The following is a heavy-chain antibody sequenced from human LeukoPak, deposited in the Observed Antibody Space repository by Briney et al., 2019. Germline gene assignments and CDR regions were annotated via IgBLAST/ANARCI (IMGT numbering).Heavy chain of an antibody. V-gene: IGHV1-46*01. Sequence: ASVKVSCKASGYTFTSYYMHWVRQAPGQGLEWMGIINPSGGSTSYAQKFQGRVTMTRDMSTSTVYMELSSLRSEDTAVYYCASGYCSSTSCSSNWFDPWGQGTLVTVSS. CDR1: GYTFTSYY. J-gene: IGHJ5*02. CDR2: INPSGGST. CDR3: ASGYCSSTSCSSNWFDP. D-gene: IGHD2-2*01.